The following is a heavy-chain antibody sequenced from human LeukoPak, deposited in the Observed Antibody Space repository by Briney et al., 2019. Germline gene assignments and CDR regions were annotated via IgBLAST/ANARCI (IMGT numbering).Heavy chain of an antibody. D-gene: IGHD3-10*01. Sequence: GGSLRLSCAASGFSFSSYAMHWVRQAPGKGLEWVAVASYDGSNKYYADSVKGRFTISRDNSKNTLYLQMNSLRAEDTAVYYCARDRTHYYGSGSYLPYWGQGTLVTVSS. CDR3: ARDRTHYYGSGSYLPY. V-gene: IGHV3-30-3*01. CDR1: GFSFSSYA. J-gene: IGHJ4*02. CDR2: ASYDGSNK.